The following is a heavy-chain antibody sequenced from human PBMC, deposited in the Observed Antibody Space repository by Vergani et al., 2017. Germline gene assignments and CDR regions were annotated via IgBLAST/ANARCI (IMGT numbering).Heavy chain of an antibody. J-gene: IGHJ6*03. CDR1: GFTFSSYG. CDR2: ISYDGSNK. CDR3: ARPKVAAALYYYDMDV. Sequence: QVQLVESGGGVVQPGRSLRLSCAASGFTFSSYGMHWVRQAPGKGLEWVAVISYDGSNKYYADSVKGRFTISRDNSKNTLYLQMNSLRAEDTAVYYCARPKVAAALYYYDMDVGGKGTTVTVSS. D-gene: IGHD6-13*01. V-gene: IGHV3-30*03.